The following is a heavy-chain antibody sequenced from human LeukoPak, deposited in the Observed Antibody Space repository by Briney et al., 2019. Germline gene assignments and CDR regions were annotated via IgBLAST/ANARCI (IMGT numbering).Heavy chain of an antibody. Sequence: QAGGSLRLSCAASGFTFSGSAMHWVRQASGKGLEWVGRIRSKANSYATAYAASVKGRFTISRDDSKNTAYLQMYSLKTEDTAVYYCYTYYYGSGSYNPPFYFDYWGQGTLVTVSS. D-gene: IGHD3-10*01. CDR2: IRSKANSYAT. CDR3: YTYYYGSGSYNPPFYFDY. CDR1: GFTFSGSA. V-gene: IGHV3-73*01. J-gene: IGHJ4*02.